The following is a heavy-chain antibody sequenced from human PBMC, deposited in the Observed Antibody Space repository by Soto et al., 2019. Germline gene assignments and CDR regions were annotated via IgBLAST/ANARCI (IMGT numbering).Heavy chain of an antibody. CDR2: IYSGGNT. CDR3: ALAATRRHGMGV. Sequence: EVQLVQSGGGLMQTGGSLRLSCAASGFTVSYYSMSWVRQAPGKGLEWVSLIYSGGNTYYVDSVKGRFTISRDNSKNTVFLQMNSLRAEDTAVYYCALAATRRHGMGVWGQGTTVTVSS. D-gene: IGHD6-25*01. V-gene: IGHV3-53*01. CDR1: GFTVSYYS. J-gene: IGHJ6*02.